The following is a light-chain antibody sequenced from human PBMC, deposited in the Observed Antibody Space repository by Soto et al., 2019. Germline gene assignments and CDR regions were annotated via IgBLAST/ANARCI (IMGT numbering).Light chain of an antibody. J-gene: IGLJ1*01. CDR2: EGT. CDR3: CASVGARPYV. CDR1: NNL. Sequence: QSVLTQPGSVSGSPGQSITISCTGTNNLVSWYQQHPGKAPKVVLYEGTKRPSRVSNRFSGSNSGSTASLTISGLQAEDEAHYSCCASVGARPYVFGPGTKVTVL. V-gene: IGLV2-23*01.